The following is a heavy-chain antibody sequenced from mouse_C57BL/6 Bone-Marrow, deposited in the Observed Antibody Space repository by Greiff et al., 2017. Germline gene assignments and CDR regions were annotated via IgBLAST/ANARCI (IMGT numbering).Heavy chain of an antibody. Sequence: VMLVESGGGLVKPGGSLKLSCAASGFTFSSYTMSWVRQTPEKRLEWVATISGGGGNTYYPDSVKGRFTISRDNAKNTLYLQMSSLRSEDTALYYCAREGDDGYYRYAMDYWGQGTSVTVSS. CDR3: AREGDDGYYRYAMDY. J-gene: IGHJ4*01. D-gene: IGHD2-3*01. V-gene: IGHV5-9*01. CDR2: ISGGGGNT. CDR1: GFTFSSYT.